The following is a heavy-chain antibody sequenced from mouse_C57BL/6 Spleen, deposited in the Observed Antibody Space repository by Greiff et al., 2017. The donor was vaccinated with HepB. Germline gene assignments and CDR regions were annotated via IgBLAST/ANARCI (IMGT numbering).Heavy chain of an antibody. CDR1: GYTFTSYW. Sequence: VKLKQPGAELVKPGASVKLSCKASGYTFTSYWMHWVKQRPGQGLEWIGMIHPNSGSTNYNEKFKSKATLTVDKSSSTAYMQLSSLTSEDSAVYYCARNDWDADYWGQGTTLTVSS. CDR2: IHPNSGST. CDR3: ARNDWDADY. J-gene: IGHJ2*01. V-gene: IGHV1-64*01. D-gene: IGHD4-1*01.